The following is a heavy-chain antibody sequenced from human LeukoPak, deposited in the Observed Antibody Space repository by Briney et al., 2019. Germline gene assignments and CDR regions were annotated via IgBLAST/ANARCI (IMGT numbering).Heavy chain of an antibody. Sequence: SVKVSCKASGFTFTSSAVQWVRQARGQRLEWIGWIVVGGGNTNYAQKFQERVTITRDMSTSTAYMELSSLRSEDTAVYYCAAERGYSGYDDGDRYFDYWGQGTLVTVSS. D-gene: IGHD5-12*01. V-gene: IGHV1-58*01. J-gene: IGHJ4*02. CDR3: AAERGYSGYDDGDRYFDY. CDR2: IVVGGGNT. CDR1: GFTFTSSA.